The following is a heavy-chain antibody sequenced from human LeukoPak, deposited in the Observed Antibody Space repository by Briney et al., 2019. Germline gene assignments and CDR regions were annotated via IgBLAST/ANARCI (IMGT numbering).Heavy chain of an antibody. Sequence: PGGSLRLSCAASGFTFSSYWMHWVRQAPGKGLEWVAYMNQLGNEKNYVDSVKGRFTISRDNAKNSLCLQMNSLRAEDTAVYYCARGTYYYEFWGQGTLVTVSS. J-gene: IGHJ4*02. CDR2: MNQLGNEK. V-gene: IGHV3-7*04. D-gene: IGHD3-16*01. CDR3: ARGTYYYEF. CDR1: GFTFSSYW.